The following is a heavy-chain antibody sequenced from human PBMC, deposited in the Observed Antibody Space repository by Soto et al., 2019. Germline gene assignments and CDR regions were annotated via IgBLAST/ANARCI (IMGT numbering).Heavy chain of an antibody. CDR1: GYTFTNYG. V-gene: IGHV1-18*04. J-gene: IGHJ5*02. CDR3: ARSHSSSWRLDP. Sequence: ASVKVSCKASGYTFTNYGINWVRQAPGQGLEWMGWISAHNGNTHYAQKFQDRVTLTRDTSTSTADLEVRSLRSDDTAVYYCARSHSSSWRLDPWGQGPLVTVSS. D-gene: IGHD6-13*01. CDR2: ISAHNGNT.